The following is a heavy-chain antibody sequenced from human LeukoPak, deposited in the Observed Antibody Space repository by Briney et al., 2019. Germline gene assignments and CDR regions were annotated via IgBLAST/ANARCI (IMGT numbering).Heavy chain of an antibody. D-gene: IGHD3-16*01. CDR2: INHNGNVN. CDR1: GFIFTNYF. Sequence: GGSLRLSCAASGFIFTNYFMNWARQAPGKGLEWVASINHNGNVNYYVDSVKGRFTISRDNPKNSLYLQMSNLRAEDTAVYFCARGGGLDVWGQGATVTVSS. CDR3: ARGGGLDV. J-gene: IGHJ6*02. V-gene: IGHV3-7*03.